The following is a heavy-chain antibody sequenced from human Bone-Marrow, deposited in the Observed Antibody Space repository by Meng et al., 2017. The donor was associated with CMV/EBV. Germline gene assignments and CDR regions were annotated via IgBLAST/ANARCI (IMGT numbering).Heavy chain of an antibody. CDR2: ISGSGDST. J-gene: IGHJ4*02. Sequence: GESLKISCAASGFTFSSYVMNWVRQAPGKGLEWVSSISGSGDSTYYADSVKGRFTISRDNAKNSLYLQMNSLRAEDTAVYYCARDYPLTSGSLVWGQGTLVTVSS. CDR1: GFTFSSYV. V-gene: IGHV3-23*01. D-gene: IGHD1-26*01. CDR3: ARDYPLTSGSLV.